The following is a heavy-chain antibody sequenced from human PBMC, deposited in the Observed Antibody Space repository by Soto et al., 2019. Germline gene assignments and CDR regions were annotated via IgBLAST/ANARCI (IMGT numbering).Heavy chain of an antibody. CDR2: ISYDGSNK. D-gene: IGHD1-26*01. J-gene: IGHJ6*02. CDR1: GFTFSSYA. CDR3: ARDSRGSYRSQYYYYGMAV. V-gene: IGHV3-30-3*01. Sequence: GGSLRLSCAASGFTFSSYAMHWVRQAPGKGLEWVAVISYDGSNKYYADSVKGRFTISRDNSKNTLYLQMNSLRAEDTAVYYCARDSRGSYRSQYYYYGMAVWGQGTTVTVSS.